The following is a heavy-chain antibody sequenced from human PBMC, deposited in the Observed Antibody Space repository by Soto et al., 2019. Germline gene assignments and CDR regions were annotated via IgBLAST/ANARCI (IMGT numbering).Heavy chain of an antibody. CDR2: IKQDGSEK. V-gene: IGHV3-7*05. J-gene: IGHJ2*01. Sequence: EVQLVESGGGLVQPGGSLRLSCAASGFTFSSYWMSWVRQAPGKGLEWVANIKQDGSEKYYVDSVKGRFTIPRDNAKNSLYLQTNSRSAEDTAVYYFSISPIVVVPAANWYFDLWGRGTLVTVSS. CDR3: SISPIVVVPAANWYFDL. D-gene: IGHD2-2*01. CDR1: GFTFSSYW.